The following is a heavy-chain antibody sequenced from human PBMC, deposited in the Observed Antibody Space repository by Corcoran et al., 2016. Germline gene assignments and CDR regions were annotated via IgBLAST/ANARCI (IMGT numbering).Heavy chain of an antibody. Sequence: QVQLVESGGGVVQPGRSLRLSCAASGFTFSSYGMHWVRQAPGKGLEWVAVIWYDGSNKYYADSVKGRFTISRDNSKNTLYLQMNSLRAEDTAVYYCARDKEIAAAWGMDVWGQGTTVTVSS. CDR3: ARDKEIAAAWGMDV. J-gene: IGHJ6*02. CDR1: GFTFSSYG. CDR2: IWYDGSNK. V-gene: IGHV3-33*01. D-gene: IGHD6-13*01.